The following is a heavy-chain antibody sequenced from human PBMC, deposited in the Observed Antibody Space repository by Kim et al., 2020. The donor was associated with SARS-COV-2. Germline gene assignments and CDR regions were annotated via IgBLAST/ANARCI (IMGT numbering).Heavy chain of an antibody. Sequence: GGSLRLSCAASGFTFSSYAMHWVRQAPGKGLEWVAVITYDGSNKYYADSVKGRFTISRDNSKNTLYLQMNSLRAEDTAVYYCARDCWDVAAAGTDYYYYYGMDVWGQGTTVTVSS. V-gene: IGHV3-30*04. D-gene: IGHD6-13*01. J-gene: IGHJ6*02. CDR3: ARDCWDVAAAGTDYYYYYGMDV. CDR2: ITYDGSNK. CDR1: GFTFSSYA.